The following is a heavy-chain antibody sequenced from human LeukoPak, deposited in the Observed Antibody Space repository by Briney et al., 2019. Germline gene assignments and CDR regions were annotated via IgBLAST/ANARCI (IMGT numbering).Heavy chain of an antibody. CDR3: ARDRMATIYYFDY. Sequence: GGSLRLSCAASGFTFSSYSMNWVRQAPGKGLEWVSYISSSSSTIYYADSVKGRFTISRDNAKNSLYLQMNSLRAEDTAVYHCARDRMATIYYFDYWGQGTLVTVSS. V-gene: IGHV3-48*01. CDR1: GFTFSSYS. CDR2: ISSSSSTI. D-gene: IGHD5-24*01. J-gene: IGHJ4*02.